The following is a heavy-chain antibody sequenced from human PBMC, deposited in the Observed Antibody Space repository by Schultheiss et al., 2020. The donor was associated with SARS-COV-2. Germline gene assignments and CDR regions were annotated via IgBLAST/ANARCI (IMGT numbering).Heavy chain of an antibody. Sequence: SQTLSLTCAVYGGSFSGYYWSWIRQPPGKGLEWIGSIYYSGSTYYNPSLKSRVTISVDTSKNQFSLKLSSVTAADTAVYYCARSGGDYGSGSYYLAHDAFDIWGQGTMVTVSS. J-gene: IGHJ3*02. D-gene: IGHD3-10*01. CDR1: GGSFSGYY. V-gene: IGHV4-34*01. CDR2: IYYSGST. CDR3: ARSGGDYGSGSYYLAHDAFDI.